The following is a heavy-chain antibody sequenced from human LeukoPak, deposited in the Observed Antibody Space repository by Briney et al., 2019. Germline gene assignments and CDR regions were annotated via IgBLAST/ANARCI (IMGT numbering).Heavy chain of an antibody. Sequence: GASVKVSCKASGYTFTGYYMHWVRQAPGQGLEWMGWINPNSGGTNYAQKFQGRATMTRDTSISTAYMELSRLRSDDTAVYYCARDRSNYDFWSGSFDYWGQGTLVTVSS. CDR1: GYTFTGYY. V-gene: IGHV1-2*02. CDR2: INPNSGGT. CDR3: ARDRSNYDFWSGSFDY. J-gene: IGHJ4*02. D-gene: IGHD3-3*01.